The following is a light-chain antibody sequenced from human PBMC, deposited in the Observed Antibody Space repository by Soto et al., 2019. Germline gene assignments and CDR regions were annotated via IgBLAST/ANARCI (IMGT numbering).Light chain of an antibody. CDR2: EVN. Sequence: QSVLTQPPSASGSPGQSVAISCTGTSSDVGGYNYVSWYQQHPGKAPKLMIYEVNKRPSGVPDRFSGSKSGNTASLTVSGLQAEDEADYYCSSYTTRITLIFGGGTK. V-gene: IGLV2-8*01. CDR1: SSDVGGYNY. CDR3: SSYTTRITLI. J-gene: IGLJ2*01.